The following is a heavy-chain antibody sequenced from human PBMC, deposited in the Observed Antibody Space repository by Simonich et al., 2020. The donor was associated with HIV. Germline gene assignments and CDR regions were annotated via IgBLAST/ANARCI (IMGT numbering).Heavy chain of an antibody. CDR2: IHAYNGNT. CDR1: GYTFTSYG. D-gene: IGHD3-22*01. J-gene: IGHJ2*01. V-gene: IGHV1-18*01. Sequence: QVQLVQSGVEVKKPGASVKVSCKASGYTFTSYGITWVRQAPGQGLEWMGWIHAYNGNTNDAQKFQGRVTMTRDTSINTAYMELSRLRYDDTALYYCAIVYYDSSGYYHVRYFDLWGRGTLVTVSS. CDR3: AIVYYDSSGYYHVRYFDL.